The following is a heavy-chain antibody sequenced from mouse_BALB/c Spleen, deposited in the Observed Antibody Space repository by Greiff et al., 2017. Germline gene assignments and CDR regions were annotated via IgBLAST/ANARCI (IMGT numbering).Heavy chain of an antibody. V-gene: IGHV3-2*02. J-gene: IGHJ4*01. CDR2: ISYSGST. Sequence: EVKLLESGPGLVKPSQSLSLTCTVTGYSITSDYAWNWIRQFPGNKLEWMGYISYSGSTSYNPSLKSRISITRDTSKNQFFLQLNSVTTEDTATYYCARSVARYYAMDYWGQGTSVTVSS. CDR1: GYSITSDYA. CDR3: ARSVARYYAMDY.